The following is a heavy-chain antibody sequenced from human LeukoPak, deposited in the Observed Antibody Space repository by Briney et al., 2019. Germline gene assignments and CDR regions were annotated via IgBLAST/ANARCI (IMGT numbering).Heavy chain of an antibody. CDR3: ARDRDHCSSTSCLPSFGWFDP. J-gene: IGHJ5*02. V-gene: IGHV4-4*07. CDR2: IYTSGST. D-gene: IGHD2-2*01. Sequence: SETLSLTCTVSGGSISSYYWSWIRQPAGKGLEWIGRIYTSGSTNYNPSLKSRVTMSVDTSQNQFSLKLSSVTAADTAVYYCARDRDHCSSTSCLPSFGWFDPWGQGTLVTVSS. CDR1: GGSISSYY.